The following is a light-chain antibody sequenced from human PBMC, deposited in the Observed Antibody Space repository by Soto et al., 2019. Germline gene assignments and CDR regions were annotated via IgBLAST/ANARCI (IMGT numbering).Light chain of an antibody. CDR2: DVT. V-gene: IGLV2-14*01. Sequence: QSALTQPASVSGSPGQSITISCTGSSSDVGGYNYVSWYQQRPGKAPKLMIYDVTDRPSGVSNRFSASKSGNTASLTISGLQAEDEADYYCCSYTSSNTLLFGGGTKVTVL. CDR1: SSDVGGYNY. CDR3: CSYTSSNTLL. J-gene: IGLJ2*01.